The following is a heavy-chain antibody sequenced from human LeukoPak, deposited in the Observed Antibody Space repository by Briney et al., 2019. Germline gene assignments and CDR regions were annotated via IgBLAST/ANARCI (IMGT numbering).Heavy chain of an antibody. J-gene: IGHJ5*02. CDR1: GYTFTGYY. V-gene: IGHV1-2*02. CDR2: INPNSGGT. Sequence: ASVTVSCTASGYTFTGYYMHWVRQAPGQGLEWMGWINPNSGGTNYAQKFQGRVTMTRDTSISTAYMELSRLRSDDTAVYYCARVRSGGWYVSWFDPWGQGTLVTVSS. CDR3: ARVRSGGWYVSWFDP. D-gene: IGHD6-19*01.